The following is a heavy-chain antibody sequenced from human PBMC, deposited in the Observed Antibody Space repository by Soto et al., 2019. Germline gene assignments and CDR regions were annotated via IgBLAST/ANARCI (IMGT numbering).Heavy chain of an antibody. J-gene: IGHJ6*02. V-gene: IGHV3-30-3*01. D-gene: IGHD3-3*01. CDR2: ISYDGSNK. Sequence: QVQLVESGGGVVQPGRSLRLSCAASGFTFSSYAMHWVRQAPGKGLEWVAVISYDGSNKYYADSVKGRFTISRDNSKNTLYLQMNSLRAEDTAVYYCARSQVRSGYYNYYYYGMDVWGQGTTVTASS. CDR1: GFTFSSYA. CDR3: ARSQVRSGYYNYYYYGMDV.